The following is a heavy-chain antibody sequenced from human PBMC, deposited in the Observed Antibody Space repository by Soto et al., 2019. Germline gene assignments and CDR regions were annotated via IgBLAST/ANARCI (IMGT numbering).Heavy chain of an antibody. CDR1: GFTFSGNA. Sequence: EVQLVESGGGLVQPGGSLRLSCEASGFTFSGNAMHWVRQAPGKGLEYVSSTTSDGGNTYYANSVKGRFTISRDNSKNTLYLQLGSLSADDTAVYLCARVGPDHKHAFDIWGQGTMVTVSS. V-gene: IGHV3-64*01. CDR3: ARVGPDHKHAFDI. D-gene: IGHD3-10*01. CDR2: TTSDGGNT. J-gene: IGHJ3*02.